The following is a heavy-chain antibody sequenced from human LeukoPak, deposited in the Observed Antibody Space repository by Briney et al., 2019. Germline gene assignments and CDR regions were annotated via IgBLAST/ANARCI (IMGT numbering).Heavy chain of an antibody. V-gene: IGHV1-18*01. CDR3: ARSDYYDSSGYFDY. CDR2: ISGYNGNT. J-gene: IGHJ4*02. D-gene: IGHD3-22*01. CDR1: GGTFSSYA. Sequence: ASVKVSCKASGGTFSSYAISWVRQAPGQGLEWMGWISGYNGNTNYAQKLQGRVTMTTDTSTSTAYLELRSLRSDDTAVYYCARSDYYDSSGYFDYWGQGTLVTVSS.